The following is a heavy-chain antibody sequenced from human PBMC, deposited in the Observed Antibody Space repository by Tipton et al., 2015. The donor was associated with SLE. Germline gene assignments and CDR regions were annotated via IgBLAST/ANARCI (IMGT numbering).Heavy chain of an antibody. J-gene: IGHJ4*02. CDR1: GGTFSSYA. V-gene: IGHV1-69*05. CDR2: IIPIFGTA. Sequence: QLVQSGAEVKKPGSSVKVSCKASGGTFSSYAISWVRQAPGQGLEWMGGIIPIFGTANYAQKFQGRVTITTDESTSTAYMELSSLRSEDTAVYYCARVEIWGDYIWGSYRDAYYFDYWGQGTLVTVSS. D-gene: IGHD3-16*02. CDR3: ARVEIWGDYIWGSYRDAYYFDY.